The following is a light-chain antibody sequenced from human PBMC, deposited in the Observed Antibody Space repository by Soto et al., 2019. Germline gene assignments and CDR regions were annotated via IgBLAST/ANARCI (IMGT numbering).Light chain of an antibody. V-gene: IGLV1-51*01. J-gene: IGLJ1*01. Sequence: QSVLTQPPSVSAAPGQKVTISCSGSSPNIGGNSVSWYQQLPGTAPKLLIYDDDKRPSAIPELFSGSKSGTSATLGITGFQTGDKADYYCGSWDSSLSAYVFGTGTKVTVL. CDR3: GSWDSSLSAYV. CDR2: DDD. CDR1: SPNIGGNS.